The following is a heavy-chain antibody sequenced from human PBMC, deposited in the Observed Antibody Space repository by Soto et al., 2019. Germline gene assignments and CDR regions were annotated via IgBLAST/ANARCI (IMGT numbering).Heavy chain of an antibody. CDR3: ARVIAGFSFDY. CDR1: GGSFSGYY. Sequence: QVQLQQWGAGLLKPSETLSLTCAVYGGSFSGYYWSWIRQPPGKGLEWIGEINHSGSTNYNPSLKSRVTISVDTSKNQFSLKLSSVTAADTAVYYCARVIAGFSFDYWGRGTLVTVSS. CDR2: INHSGST. D-gene: IGHD6-13*01. J-gene: IGHJ4*02. V-gene: IGHV4-34*01.